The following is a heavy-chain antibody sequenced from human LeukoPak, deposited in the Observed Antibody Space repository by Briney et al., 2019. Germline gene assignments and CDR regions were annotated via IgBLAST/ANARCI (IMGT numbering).Heavy chain of an antibody. D-gene: IGHD6-19*01. J-gene: IGHJ4*02. CDR1: GFTFSSYG. Sequence: GGSLRLSCAASGFTFSSYGMHWVRQAPGKGLEWVAVISYDGSNKYYADSVKGRFTISRDNSKNTLYLQMNSLRAEDTAVYYYAKERLRWLTRGLDYWGQGTLVTVSS. CDR3: AKERLRWLTRGLDY. CDR2: ISYDGSNK. V-gene: IGHV3-30*18.